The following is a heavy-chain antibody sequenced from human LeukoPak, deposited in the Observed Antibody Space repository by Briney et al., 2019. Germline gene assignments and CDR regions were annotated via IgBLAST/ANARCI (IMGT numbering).Heavy chain of an antibody. CDR2: IKSKTDGGTT. D-gene: IGHD3-10*01. CDR1: GFTFSNAW. CDR3: TTDRYGSGSYGDYYYYYGMDV. J-gene: IGHJ6*02. V-gene: IGHV3-15*01. Sequence: GGSLRLSCAASGFTFSNAWMSWVRQAPGKGLEWVGRIKSKTDGGTTDYAAPVKGRFTISRDDSKNTLYLQMNSQKTEDTAVYYCTTDRYGSGSYGDYYYYYGMDVWGQGTTVTVSS.